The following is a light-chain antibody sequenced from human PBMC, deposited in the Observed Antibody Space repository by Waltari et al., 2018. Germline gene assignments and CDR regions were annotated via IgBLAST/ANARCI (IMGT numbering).Light chain of an antibody. CDR1: QSVSRSR. CDR2: AAS. J-gene: IGKJ2*01. CDR3: QQYGSSVMYT. V-gene: IGKV3-20*01. Sequence: EVVLTQSPVTLSLSPGDRATLSCRSSQSVSRSRLAWYQQKPGQAPRLLMYAASRRATGIPDRFSGSGTETDFSLTVSRVEPEDSAVYYCQQYGSSVMYTFGQGTKLEIQ.